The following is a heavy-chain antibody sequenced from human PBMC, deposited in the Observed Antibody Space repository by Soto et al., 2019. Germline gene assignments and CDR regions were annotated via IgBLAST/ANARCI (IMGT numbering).Heavy chain of an antibody. V-gene: IGHV3-23*01. CDR1: GFTFSSYA. CDR3: AKDGTHLFGVVIFDY. J-gene: IGHJ4*02. D-gene: IGHD3-3*01. CDR2: ISGSGGST. Sequence: GGSLRLSCAASGFTFSSYAMSWVRQAPGKGLEWVSAISGSGGSTYYADSVKGRFTIPRDNSKNTLYLQMNSLRAEDTAVYYCAKDGTHLFGVVIFDYWGQGTLVTVSS.